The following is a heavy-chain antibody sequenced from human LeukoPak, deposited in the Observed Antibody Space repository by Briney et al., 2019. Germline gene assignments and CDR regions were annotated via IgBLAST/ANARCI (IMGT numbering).Heavy chain of an antibody. CDR2: IKSKTAGGTI. D-gene: IGHD2/OR15-2a*01. J-gene: IGHJ4*02. CDR1: GFTFSSYW. V-gene: IGHV3-15*01. CDR3: TTDPHFPSNDY. Sequence: PGGSPRLSCAASGFTFSSYWMSWVRQAPGKGLEWVGRIKSKTAGGTIDYAAPVKGRFTISRDDSKNTLYLQMNSLKTEDTAVYYCTTDPHFPSNDYWGQGTLVTVSS.